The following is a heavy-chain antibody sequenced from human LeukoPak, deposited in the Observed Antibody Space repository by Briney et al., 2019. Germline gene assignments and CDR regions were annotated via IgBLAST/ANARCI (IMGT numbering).Heavy chain of an antibody. CDR2: ISAYNGNT. J-gene: IGHJ4*02. CDR1: GYTFTSYG. CDR3: ARDVAHYGSGSYYGY. D-gene: IGHD3-10*01. V-gene: IGHV1-18*01. Sequence: ASVKVSCKASGYTFTSYGISWVRQAPGQGLEWMGWISAYNGNTNYAQKLQGRVTMTTDTSTSTAYMELRSLGSDDTAVYYCARDVAHYGSGSYYGYWGQGTLVTVSS.